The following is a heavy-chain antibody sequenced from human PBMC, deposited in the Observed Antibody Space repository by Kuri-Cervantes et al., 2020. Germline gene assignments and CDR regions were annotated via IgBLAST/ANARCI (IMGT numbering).Heavy chain of an antibody. D-gene: IGHD2-15*01. V-gene: IGHV4-30-4*01. CDR3: ASRRGGGSGLDY. CDR1: GGSISSGDYY. CDR2: IYYSGST. J-gene: IGHJ4*02. Sequence: SETLPLTGTVSGGSISSGDYYWSWIRQPPGKGLEWIGYIYYSGSTYYNPSLKSRVTMSIDTSKNQFSLKLSSVTAADTAVYYCASRRGGGSGLDYWGQGTLVTVSS.